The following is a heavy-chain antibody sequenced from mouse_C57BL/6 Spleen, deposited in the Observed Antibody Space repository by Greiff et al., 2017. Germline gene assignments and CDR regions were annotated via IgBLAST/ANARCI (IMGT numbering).Heavy chain of an antibody. V-gene: IGHV1-26*01. CDR1: GYTFTDYY. CDR3: AREGLMGLDWYFDV. D-gene: IGHD1-1*02. J-gene: IGHJ1*03. Sequence: EVQLQQSGPELVKPGASVKISCKASGYTFTDYYMNWVKQSHGKSLEWIGDINPNNGGTSYNQKFKGKATLTVDKSSSTAYMELRSLTSEDSAVYYCAREGLMGLDWYFDVWGTGTTVTVSS. CDR2: INPNNGGT.